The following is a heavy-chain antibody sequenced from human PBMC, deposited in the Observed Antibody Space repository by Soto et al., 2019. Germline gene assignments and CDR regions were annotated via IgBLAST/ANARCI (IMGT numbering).Heavy chain of an antibody. CDR2: ISSSGSTI. CDR1: GFTFSSYE. J-gene: IGHJ6*02. CDR3: AREPPSTVVTRYYYYYGMDV. V-gene: IGHV3-48*03. D-gene: IGHD4-17*01. Sequence: GGSLRLSCAASGFTFSSYEMNWVRQAPGNGLEWVSYISSSGSTIYYADSVKGRFTISRDNAKNSLYLQMNSLRAEDTAVYYCAREPPSTVVTRYYYYYGMDVWGQGTTVTVSS.